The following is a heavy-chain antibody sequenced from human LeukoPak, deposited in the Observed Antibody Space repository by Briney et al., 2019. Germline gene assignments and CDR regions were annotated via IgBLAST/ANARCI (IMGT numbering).Heavy chain of an antibody. D-gene: IGHD3-3*01. CDR3: ARASPTYYDFWSGYPAPTVGYFDP. Sequence: ASETLSLTCTVSGGSISSYYWSWIRQPPGKGLEWIGYIYYSGSTNYNPSLKSRVTISVDTSKNQFSLKLSSVTAADTAVYYCARASPTYYDFWSGYPAPTVGYFDPWGQGTLVTVSS. CDR1: GGSISSYY. CDR2: IYYSGST. V-gene: IGHV4-59*01. J-gene: IGHJ5*02.